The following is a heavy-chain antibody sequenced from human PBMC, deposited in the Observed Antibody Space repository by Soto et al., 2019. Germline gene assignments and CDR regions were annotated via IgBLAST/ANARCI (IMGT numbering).Heavy chain of an antibody. CDR3: ARGAGGYSYGRFDY. D-gene: IGHD5-18*01. CDR2: INHSGST. V-gene: IGHV4-34*01. CDR1: GGSFSGYY. Sequence: SETLSLTCAVYGGSFSGYYWSWIRQPPGKGLEWIGEINHSGSTNYNPSLKSRVTISVDTSKNQFSLKLSSVTAADTVVYYCARGAGGYSYGRFDYWGQGTLVTVSS. J-gene: IGHJ4*02.